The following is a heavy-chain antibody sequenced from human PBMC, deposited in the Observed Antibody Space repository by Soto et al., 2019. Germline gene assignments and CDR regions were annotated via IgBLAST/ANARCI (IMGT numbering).Heavy chain of an antibody. CDR3: AKSFASWSLGEYFQH. J-gene: IGHJ1*01. D-gene: IGHD3-10*01. CDR2: ISGSGGST. V-gene: IGHV3-23*01. Sequence: AGGSLRLSCAASGFTFSSYAMSWVRQAPGKGLEWVSAISGSGGSTYYADSVKGRFTISRDNSKNTLYLQMNSLRAEDTAVYYCAKSFASWSLGEYFQHWGQGTLVTVSS. CDR1: GFTFSSYA.